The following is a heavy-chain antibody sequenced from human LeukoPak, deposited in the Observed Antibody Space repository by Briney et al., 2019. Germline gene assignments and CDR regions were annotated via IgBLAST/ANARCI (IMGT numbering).Heavy chain of an antibody. CDR2: INPSGGST. CDR3: ARVPPGYRRPFDY. CDR1: GYSVTSEY. V-gene: IGHV1-46*01. J-gene: IGHJ4*02. D-gene: IGHD6-13*01. Sequence: SGLDCCMAAGYSVTSEYIHWGWQAPGQGLEWMGIINPSGGSTSYAQKFQGRVTMTRDTSTSTVYMELSSLRSEDTAVYYCARVPPGYRRPFDYWGQGTLVTVSS.